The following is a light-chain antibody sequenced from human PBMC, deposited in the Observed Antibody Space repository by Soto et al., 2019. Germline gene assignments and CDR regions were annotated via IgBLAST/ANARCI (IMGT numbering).Light chain of an antibody. CDR1: SSDVGGYNY. J-gene: IGLJ3*02. CDR2: DVS. CDR3: SSYTSSSTLL. V-gene: IGLV2-14*01. Sequence: QSALTQPASVSGSPGQSIPISCTGTSSDVGGYNYVSWYQQHPGKAPKLMIYDVSNRPSGVSNRFSGSKSGNTASLTISGLQAEDEAEYYCSSYTSSSTLLFGGGTQLTVL.